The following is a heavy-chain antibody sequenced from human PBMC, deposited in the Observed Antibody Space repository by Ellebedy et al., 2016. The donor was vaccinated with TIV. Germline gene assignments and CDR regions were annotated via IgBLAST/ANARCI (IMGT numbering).Heavy chain of an antibody. V-gene: IGHV1-8*01. D-gene: IGHD3-9*01. CDR3: ARFPRVLTGLWARGNYYYYGMDV. J-gene: IGHJ6*02. Sequence: AASVKVSCKASGYTFTSYDINWVRQATGQGLEWMGWMNPNSGNTGYAQKFQGRVTMTRNTSISTAYMELSSLRSEDTAVYYCARFPRVLTGLWARGNYYYYGMDVWGQGTTVTVSS. CDR1: GYTFTSYD. CDR2: MNPNSGNT.